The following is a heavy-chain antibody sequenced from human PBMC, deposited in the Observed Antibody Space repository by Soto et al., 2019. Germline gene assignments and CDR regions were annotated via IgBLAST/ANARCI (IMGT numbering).Heavy chain of an antibody. J-gene: IGHJ4*02. CDR3: ARWTGTTSPTKTGWEFDY. CDR1: GYTFTGYY. Sequence: ASVKVSCKASGYTFTGYYMHWVRQAPGQGLEWMGWINPNSGGTNYAQKSQGRVTMTRDTSISTAYMELSRLRSDDTAVYYCARWTGTTSPTKTGWEFDYWGQGTLVTVSS. D-gene: IGHD1-7*01. CDR2: INPNSGGT. V-gene: IGHV1-2*02.